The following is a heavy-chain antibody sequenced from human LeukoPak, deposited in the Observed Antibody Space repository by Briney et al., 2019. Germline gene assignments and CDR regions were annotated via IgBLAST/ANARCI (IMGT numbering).Heavy chain of an antibody. CDR2: INPSGGST. Sequence: GASVKVSCKASGYTFTSYYMHWVRQAPGQGLEWMGIINPSGGSTSYAQKFQGRVTMTRDTSTSTVYMELSSLRSEDTAVYYCARGGYDFWSGYFNKPPNWFDPWGQGTLVTVSS. CDR1: GYTFTSYY. D-gene: IGHD3-3*01. V-gene: IGHV1-46*01. J-gene: IGHJ5*02. CDR3: ARGGYDFWSGYFNKPPNWFDP.